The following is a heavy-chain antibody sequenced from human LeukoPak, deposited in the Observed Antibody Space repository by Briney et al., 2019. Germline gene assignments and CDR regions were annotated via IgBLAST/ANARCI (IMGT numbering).Heavy chain of an antibody. D-gene: IGHD3-3*01. CDR3: ARTFFGVVRTPYDYYYYFMDV. CDR2: ISDSGST. V-gene: IGHV4-59*01. Sequence: SETLSITCTVSGDSISRSYWSWIRQSPGKGLEWIGYISDSGSTKYNPSLKDRVTISSDTSRNQVSLRVTSLTAADTAVFYCARTFFGVVRTPYDYYYYFMDVWGKGTTVTVSS. J-gene: IGHJ6*03. CDR1: GDSISRSY.